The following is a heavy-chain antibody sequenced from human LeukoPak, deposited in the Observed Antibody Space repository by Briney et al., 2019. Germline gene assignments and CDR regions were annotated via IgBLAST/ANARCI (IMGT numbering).Heavy chain of an antibody. D-gene: IGHD1-7*01. V-gene: IGHV1-69*05. CDR2: IIPIFGTA. Sequence: SVKVSCKASGGTFSSYAISWVRQAPGQGLEWMGGIIPIFGTANYAQKFQGRVTITTDESTSTAYMELSSLRSEDTALYYCARDNYAGANWFDPWGQGTLVTVSS. J-gene: IGHJ5*02. CDR3: ARDNYAGANWFDP. CDR1: GGTFSSYA.